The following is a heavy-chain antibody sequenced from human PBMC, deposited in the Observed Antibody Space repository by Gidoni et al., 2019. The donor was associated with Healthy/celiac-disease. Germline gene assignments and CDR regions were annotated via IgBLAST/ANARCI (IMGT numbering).Heavy chain of an antibody. CDR3: ARGVGAVAGRGEEIMDNWFDP. CDR2: IYYSGST. CDR1: GGSISSSY. D-gene: IGHD6-19*01. Sequence: QVQLQESGPGLVKPSETLSLTCTVSGGSISSSYWSWIRQPPGKGLEWIGYIYYSGSTHSNPALKSRVTISVDTSKNQFSLKLSSVTAADTAVYYWARGVGAVAGRGEEIMDNWFDPWGQGTLVTVSS. J-gene: IGHJ5*02. V-gene: IGHV4-59*01.